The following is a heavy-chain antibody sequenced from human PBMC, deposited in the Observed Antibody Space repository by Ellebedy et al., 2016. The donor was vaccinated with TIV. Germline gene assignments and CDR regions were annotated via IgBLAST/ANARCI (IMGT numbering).Heavy chain of an antibody. J-gene: IGHJ6*02. CDR1: GCTFSSYS. CDR2: IIPIFGTA. D-gene: IGHD6-19*01. V-gene: IGHV1-69*06. Sequence: AASVKVSCKASGCTFSSYSISWVRQAPGQGLEWMGGIIPIFGTANYAQKFQGRVTITADKSTSTAYMEMSSLRSEDTAMYYCARALAGTAMDVWGQGTTVTVSS. CDR3: ARALAGTAMDV.